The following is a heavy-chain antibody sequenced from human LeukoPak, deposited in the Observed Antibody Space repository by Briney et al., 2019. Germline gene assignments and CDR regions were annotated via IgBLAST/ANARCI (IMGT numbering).Heavy chain of an antibody. Sequence: GASVKVSSKDSGYTFTDYNINWVRQAPGQGLEWMGWINPNSGGTNYTQKFQGRVTMTRDTSISTAYLELNRLTSDDTAVYYCARVLARYGNLDYWGQGILVTVSS. D-gene: IGHD1-14*01. CDR1: GYTFTDYN. CDR3: ARVLARYGNLDY. J-gene: IGHJ4*02. V-gene: IGHV1-2*02. CDR2: INPNSGGT.